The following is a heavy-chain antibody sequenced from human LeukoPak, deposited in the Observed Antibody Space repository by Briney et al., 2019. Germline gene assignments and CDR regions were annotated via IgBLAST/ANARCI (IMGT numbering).Heavy chain of an antibody. CDR2: IRFTGSYI. Sequence: GGSLRLSCVASGFTFSHYSMNWVRQAPGKGLEWVSSIRFTGSYIYYADSVKGRFTISRDNAENSLYLQMNSLRADDTAVYYCARDKIVGPTTLDYWGQGTLVTVSS. CDR1: GFTFSHYS. CDR3: ARDKIVGPTTLDY. J-gene: IGHJ4*02. V-gene: IGHV3-21*01. D-gene: IGHD1-26*01.